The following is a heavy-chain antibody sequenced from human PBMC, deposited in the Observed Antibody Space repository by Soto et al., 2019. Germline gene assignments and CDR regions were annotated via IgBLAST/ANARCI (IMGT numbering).Heavy chain of an antibody. J-gene: IGHJ4*02. CDR1: GFTFSSYA. CDR2: ISYDGSNK. Sequence: QVQLVESGGGVVQPGRSLRLSCAASGFTFSSYAMHWVRQAPGKGLEWVAVISYDGSNKYYADSVKGRFTISRDNSKNTLYLQMNSLRAEDTAVYYCAKGGVEVGATTPSSPFDYWGQGTLVTVSS. V-gene: IGHV3-30-3*01. CDR3: AKGGVEVGATTPSSPFDY. D-gene: IGHD1-26*01.